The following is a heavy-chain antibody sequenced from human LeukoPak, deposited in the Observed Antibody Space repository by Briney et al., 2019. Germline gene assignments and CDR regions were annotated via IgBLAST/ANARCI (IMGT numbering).Heavy chain of an antibody. CDR1: GFTVSSNY. CDR3: ARVYSSGWYWDY. J-gene: IGHJ4*02. V-gene: IGHV3-53*01. Sequence: GGSLRLSCAASGFTVSSNYMSWVRQAPGKGLEWVSGISGSGGSTYYADSVKGRFTISRDNSKNTLYLQMNSLRAADTAVYYCARVYSSGWYWDYWGQGTLVTVSS. D-gene: IGHD6-19*01. CDR2: ISGSGGST.